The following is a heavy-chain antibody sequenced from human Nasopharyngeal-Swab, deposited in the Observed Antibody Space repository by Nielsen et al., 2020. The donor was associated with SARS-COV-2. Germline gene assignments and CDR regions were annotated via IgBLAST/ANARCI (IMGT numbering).Heavy chain of an antibody. CDR1: GFTFSDYY. V-gene: IGHV3-11*04. CDR2: ISHSSSTI. CDR3: ARDSYYGDQNFDY. D-gene: IGHD4-17*01. Sequence: GESLKISCAASGFTFSDYYMSWIRQAPGKGLEWVSYISHSSSTIYYADSVNGRFTISRDNAKNSLYLQMNSLRAEDTAVYYCARDSYYGDQNFDYWGQGTLVTVSS. J-gene: IGHJ4*02.